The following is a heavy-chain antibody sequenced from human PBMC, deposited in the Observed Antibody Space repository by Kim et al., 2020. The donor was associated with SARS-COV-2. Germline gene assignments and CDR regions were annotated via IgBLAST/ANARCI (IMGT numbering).Heavy chain of an antibody. CDR1: GFTFSSYA. J-gene: IGHJ6*02. CDR2: ISYDGSNK. D-gene: IGHD3-22*01. V-gene: IGHV3-30*04. CDR3: ARNTYYYDSYPGSDYYYYGMDV. Sequence: GGSLRLSCAASGFTFSSYAMHWVRQAPGKGLEWVAVISYDGSNKYYADSVKGRFTISRDNSKNTLYLQMNSLRAEDTAVYYCARNTYYYDSYPGSDYYYYGMDVWGQGTTVTVSS.